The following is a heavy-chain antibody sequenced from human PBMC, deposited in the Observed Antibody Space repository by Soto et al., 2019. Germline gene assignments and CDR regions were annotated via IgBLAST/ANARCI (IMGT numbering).Heavy chain of an antibody. CDR1: GGSIRTSY. CDR2: TYNSGTT. V-gene: IGHV4-59*01. CDR3: ARDAFDI. J-gene: IGHJ3*02. Sequence: QVQLQESGPGLVKPSETLSLTCTVSGGSIRTSYWSWLRQPPGKGLESIGYTYNSGTTNYNPSLKSRVTISVDTSKNPFSLRLSSVTAADTAVYYCARDAFDIWGQGTMVTVSS.